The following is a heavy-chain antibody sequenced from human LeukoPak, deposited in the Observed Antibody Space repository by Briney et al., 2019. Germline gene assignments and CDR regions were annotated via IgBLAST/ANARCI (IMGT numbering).Heavy chain of an antibody. CDR3: ARRATSGNYQMLHFDS. J-gene: IGHJ4*02. CDR1: GTSITRTY. CDR2: VYDTGDT. V-gene: IGHV4-59*08. Sequence: PSETLSLTCTVSGTSITRTYWSRIRQPPGRGLESVGYVYDTGDTNYNPSLKSQVTMSLDTSKNQFSLTLSSVTAADTAIYYCARRATSGNYQMLHFDSWGQGVLVTVSS. D-gene: IGHD1-7*01.